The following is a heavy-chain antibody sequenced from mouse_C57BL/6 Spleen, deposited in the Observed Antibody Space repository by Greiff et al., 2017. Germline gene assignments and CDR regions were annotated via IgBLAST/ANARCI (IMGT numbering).Heavy chain of an antibody. Sequence: VQRVESGPELVKPGASVKISCKASGYAFSSSWMNWVKQRPGQGLEWIGRFYPGDGDTNYNGKFKGKATLTADKSSSTAYMQLSSLTSEDSAVXFCANYYGSSRLGGFFAYWGQGTLVTVSA. D-gene: IGHD1-1*01. CDR3: ANYYGSSRLGGFFAY. J-gene: IGHJ3*01. V-gene: IGHV1-82*01. CDR2: FYPGDGDT. CDR1: GYAFSSSW.